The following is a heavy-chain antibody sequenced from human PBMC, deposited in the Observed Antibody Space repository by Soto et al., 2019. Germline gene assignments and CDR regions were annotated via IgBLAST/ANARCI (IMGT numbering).Heavy chain of an antibody. Sequence: QVQLVQSGAEVKKPGASVKVSCKASGYTFTDNQIHWLRRAPGQRLEWMGRIDPKSGDTNFAPTYQGMVTMTRDTSTNTVYMELTRLTSGDTAIYFCARRHLRDYIRWNFDPWGQGTLVTVS. D-gene: IGHD3-16*01. J-gene: IGHJ5*02. V-gene: IGHV1-2*02. CDR3: ARRHLRDYIRWNFDP. CDR1: GYTFTDNQ. CDR2: IDPKSGDT.